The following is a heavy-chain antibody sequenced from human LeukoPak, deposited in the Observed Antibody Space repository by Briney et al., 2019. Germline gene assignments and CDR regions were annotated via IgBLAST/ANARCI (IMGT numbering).Heavy chain of an antibody. Sequence: SETLSLTCAVYGGSFSGYYWSWIRQPPGKGLEWIGEINHSGSTNYNPSLKSRVTISVDTSKNQISLKLSSVTAADTAVYYCARAGGDILRYFDWPTWGQGTLVTVSS. CDR2: INHSGST. J-gene: IGHJ5*02. CDR3: ARAGGDILRYFDWPT. D-gene: IGHD3-9*01. V-gene: IGHV4-34*01. CDR1: GGSFSGYY.